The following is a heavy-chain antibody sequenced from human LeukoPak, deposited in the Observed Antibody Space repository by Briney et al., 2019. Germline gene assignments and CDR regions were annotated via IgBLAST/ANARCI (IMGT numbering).Heavy chain of an antibody. CDR1: GGTFINYP. CDR2: IVPSIGAA. CDR3: ARDYPLTGDTFDH. V-gene: IGHV1-69*08. D-gene: IGHD1-20*01. J-gene: IGHJ4*02. Sequence: ASVKVSCKASGGTFINYPINWVRQAPGQGLEWMGRIVPSIGAAKYAQKFQGRVTISADRSTSTAYMELNSLRSEDTAVYYCARDYPLTGDTFDHWGQGTLVIASS.